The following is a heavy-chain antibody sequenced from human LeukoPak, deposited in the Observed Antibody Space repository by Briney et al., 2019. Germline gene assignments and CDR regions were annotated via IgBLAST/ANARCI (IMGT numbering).Heavy chain of an antibody. Sequence: ASVKVSCKASGYTFTSYGISWVRQAPGQGLEWMGWISAYNGNTNYAQKLQGRVTMTTDTSTSTAYMELRSLRSDDTAVYYCARDHDILTGDSYGMDVWGKGTTVTVSS. J-gene: IGHJ6*04. CDR1: GYTFTSYG. CDR3: ARDHDILTGDSYGMDV. CDR2: ISAYNGNT. D-gene: IGHD3-9*01. V-gene: IGHV1-18*01.